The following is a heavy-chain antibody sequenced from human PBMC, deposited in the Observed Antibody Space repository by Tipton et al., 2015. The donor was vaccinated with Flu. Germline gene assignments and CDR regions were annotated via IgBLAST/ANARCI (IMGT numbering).Heavy chain of an antibody. J-gene: IGHJ5*02. V-gene: IGHV4-59*13. CDR1: GGSISDYY. Sequence: TLSLTCSLSGGSISDYYYTWIRQPPGKGLEWIGSIFYTGNTDYGPSLKSRVTISLDTSKNQFSLELTSMTAADTAVYYCARVNRSWLVPWGQGTLVTVSS. D-gene: IGHD2/OR15-2a*01. CDR3: ARVNRSWLVP. CDR2: IFYTGNT.